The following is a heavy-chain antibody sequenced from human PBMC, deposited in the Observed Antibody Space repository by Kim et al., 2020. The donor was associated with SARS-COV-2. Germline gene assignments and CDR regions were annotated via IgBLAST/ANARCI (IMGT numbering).Heavy chain of an antibody. CDR1: GGSISSSGYY. V-gene: IGHV4-31*03. Sequence: SETLSLTCTVSGGSISSSGYYWGWIRQHPGNGLEWIGYISHRGSTYYNPSLESRVTVSSDVSNNQFSLNLRSMTAADTAVYYCVRRTPVAGLFDRWGQGTLVTVSS. D-gene: IGHD6-19*01. CDR3: VRRTPVAGLFDR. J-gene: IGHJ5*02. CDR2: ISHRGST.